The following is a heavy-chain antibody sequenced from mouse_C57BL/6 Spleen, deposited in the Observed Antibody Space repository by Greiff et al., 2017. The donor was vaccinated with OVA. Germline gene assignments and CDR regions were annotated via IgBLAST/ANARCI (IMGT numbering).Heavy chain of an antibody. Sequence: VKLMESGAELVRPGASVTLSCKASGYTFTAYEMHWVKQTPVHGLEWIGAIDPETGGTAYNQKFKGKAILTADKSASTAYMERRSLTSEDSAVYYCTRGDGGYWGQGTTLTVSS. V-gene: IGHV1-15*01. CDR1: GYTFTAYE. CDR2: IDPETGGT. J-gene: IGHJ2*01. D-gene: IGHD1-1*01. CDR3: TRGDGGY.